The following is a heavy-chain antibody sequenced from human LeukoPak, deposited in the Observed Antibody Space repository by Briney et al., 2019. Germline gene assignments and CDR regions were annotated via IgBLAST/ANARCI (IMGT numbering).Heavy chain of an antibody. Sequence: ASVKVSCKASGYTFTSYDINWVRRATGQGLEWMGWMNPNSGNTGYAQKFQGRVTMTRNTSISTAYMELSSLRSEDTAVYYCARGGRYSSSRGYYYFYYMDVWGKGTTVTVSS. D-gene: IGHD6-6*01. CDR1: GYTFTSYD. J-gene: IGHJ6*03. CDR3: ARGGRYSSSRGYYYFYYMDV. V-gene: IGHV1-8*01. CDR2: MNPNSGNT.